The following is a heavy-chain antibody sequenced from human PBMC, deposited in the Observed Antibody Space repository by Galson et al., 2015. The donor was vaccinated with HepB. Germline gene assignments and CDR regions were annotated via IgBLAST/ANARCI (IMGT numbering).Heavy chain of an antibody. CDR2: INPDGSEK. Sequence: SLRLSCAASEFTFSSYWMNWVRQAPGKGLEWVANINPDGSEKYYVASLKGRFTISRDNAKNSLYRQMASLRAEATAVYYCARRISLVRGIITKPDYYYGTDVWGQGTTVTVAS. J-gene: IGHJ6*02. V-gene: IGHV3-7*03. CDR1: EFTFSSYW. CDR3: ARRISLVRGIITKPDYYYGTDV. D-gene: IGHD3-10*01.